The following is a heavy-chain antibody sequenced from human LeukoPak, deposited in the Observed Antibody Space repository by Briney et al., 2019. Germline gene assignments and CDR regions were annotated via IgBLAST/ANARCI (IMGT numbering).Heavy chain of an antibody. D-gene: IGHD1-26*01. J-gene: IGHJ4*02. CDR2: ILPDGGNK. Sequence: GGSLRLSCAVSGFSFSSFVMHWVRQAPGKGLEWVAAILPDGGNKHYADSVKGRFTISRDNAKNSLYLQMNSLRAEDTAVYYCARDAPLMGATGGVTDYWGQGTLVTVSS. CDR1: GFSFSSFV. CDR3: ARDAPLMGATGGVTDY. V-gene: IGHV3-30-3*01.